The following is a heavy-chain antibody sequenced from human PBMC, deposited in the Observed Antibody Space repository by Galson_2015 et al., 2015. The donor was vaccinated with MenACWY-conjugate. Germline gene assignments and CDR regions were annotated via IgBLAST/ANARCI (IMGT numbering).Heavy chain of an antibody. J-gene: IGHJ4*02. D-gene: IGHD6-19*01. Sequence: SLRLSCAASGFTFSSYAMSWVRQAPGKGLEWVSAISGSGGSTYYADSVKGRFTISRDNSKNTLYLQMNSLRAEDTAVYYCAKDSSSGWHPWDYWGQGTLVTVSS. CDR2: ISGSGGST. V-gene: IGHV3-23*01. CDR1: GFTFSSYA. CDR3: AKDSSSGWHPWDY.